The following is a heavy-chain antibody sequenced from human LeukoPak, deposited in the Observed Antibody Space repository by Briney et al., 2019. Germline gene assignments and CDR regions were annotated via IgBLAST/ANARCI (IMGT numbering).Heavy chain of an antibody. CDR1: GFTFSTYG. J-gene: IGHJ4*02. CDR3: ARDLSPVVRASPMGY. CDR2: ITYDGYYK. Sequence: GTSLRLSCAASGFTFSTYGMHWVRQAPGKGLEWVAPITYDGYYKYYSDSVKGRFTISSDTSKNTLSLQMNSLRAEDTAVYYCARDLSPVVRASPMGYWGQGTLVTVSS. V-gene: IGHV3-30*03. D-gene: IGHD3-10*01.